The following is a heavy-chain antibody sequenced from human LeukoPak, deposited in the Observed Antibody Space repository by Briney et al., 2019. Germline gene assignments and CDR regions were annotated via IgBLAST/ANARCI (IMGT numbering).Heavy chain of an antibody. D-gene: IGHD6-19*01. Sequence: GESLKISCKGSGYIFTSYWIGWVRQMPGKGLEWMGIIYPGDSDTRYSPSFQGQVTISADKSISTAYLQWSSLKASDTAMYYCARLPGQYSSGWYQYYFDYWGQGTLVTVSS. J-gene: IGHJ4*02. CDR3: ARLPGQYSSGWYQYYFDY. CDR2: IYPGDSDT. CDR1: GYIFTSYW. V-gene: IGHV5-51*01.